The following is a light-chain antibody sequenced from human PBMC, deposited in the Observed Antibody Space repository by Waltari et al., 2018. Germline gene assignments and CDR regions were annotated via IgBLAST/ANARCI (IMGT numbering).Light chain of an antibody. CDR2: GKD. V-gene: IGLV3-19*01. CDR1: SPRNYY. Sequence: SSELTPDPTVSVALGQTVRITCQGDSPRNYYASWYQQKPGQAPVLVLYGKDNRPSGIPDRFSGSSSGNTASLTITGTHADDEADYYCNSRDSSGNHVVFGGGTKLTVL. CDR3: NSRDSSGNHVV. J-gene: IGLJ2*01.